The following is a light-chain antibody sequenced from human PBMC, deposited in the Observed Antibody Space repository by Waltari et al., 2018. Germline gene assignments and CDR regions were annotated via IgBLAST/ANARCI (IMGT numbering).Light chain of an antibody. J-gene: IGKJ1*01. Sequence: IQLTQSPSSLSASVGDRVTIPCRASQGVNVYLAGYQQKPGKAPKLLIYAASTLQSGVSSRFSGSGSGTDFTLTINSLQPEDIATYYCQQFNASPRTFGQGTNVEIK. CDR1: QGVNVY. CDR3: QQFNASPRT. V-gene: IGKV1-9*01. CDR2: AAS.